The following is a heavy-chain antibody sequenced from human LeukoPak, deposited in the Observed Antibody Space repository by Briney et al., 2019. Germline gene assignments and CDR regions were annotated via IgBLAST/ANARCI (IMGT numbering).Heavy chain of an antibody. V-gene: IGHV1-8*03. Sequence: GASVKVSCKASGYTFTSYDINWVRQATGQGLEWMGWMNPNSGNTGYAQKFQGRVTITRNTSISTAYMEQSSLRSEDTAVYYCARYCSSTSCSRPTNDAFDIWGQGTMVTVSS. D-gene: IGHD2-2*01. CDR3: ARYCSSTSCSRPTNDAFDI. J-gene: IGHJ3*02. CDR1: GYTFTSYD. CDR2: MNPNSGNT.